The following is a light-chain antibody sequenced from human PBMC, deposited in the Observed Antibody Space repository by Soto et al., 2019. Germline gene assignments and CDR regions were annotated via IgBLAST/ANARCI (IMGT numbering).Light chain of an antibody. CDR3: QQDSSWPLT. J-gene: IGKJ4*01. Sequence: EIVMTQSPATLSVSPGEIVTLSCRASQDIRSSLAWYRQKPGQAPRLLIYGASIRATGVPATFSGSGSGTEFTLSISSLQSEHLGVYYCQQDSSWPLTFGGGTKVDIK. CDR2: GAS. CDR1: QDIRSS. V-gene: IGKV3-15*01.